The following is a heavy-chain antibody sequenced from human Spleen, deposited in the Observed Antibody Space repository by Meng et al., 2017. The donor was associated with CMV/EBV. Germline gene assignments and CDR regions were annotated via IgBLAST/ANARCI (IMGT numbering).Heavy chain of an antibody. D-gene: IGHD1-1*01. J-gene: IGHJ3*02. CDR3: ARQSQAESPGNAAFDI. CDR2: VYPGDSDT. CDR1: GYSFTSHW. V-gene: IGHV5-51*01. Sequence: GESLKISCKASGYSFTSHWLGWVRQVPGKGLEWIGIVYPGDSDTVYGPSFEGQVTISADKSVSTAYLQWSSLKASDTGMYYCARQSQAESPGNAAFDIWGQGTMVTVSS.